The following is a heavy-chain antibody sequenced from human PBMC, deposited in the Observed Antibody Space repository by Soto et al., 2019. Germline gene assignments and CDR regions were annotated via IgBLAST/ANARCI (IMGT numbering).Heavy chain of an antibody. V-gene: IGHV4-59*01. D-gene: IGHD6-13*01. Sequence: SETLSLTCSISGGSISGYHWNWIRQTPGKGVEWIGYIHYSGNPKYSSSLKSRVTISVDMSENQSSLQLTSVTAAATAVYYCARSFGVAAAGPFDYWGQGTLVTVSS. CDR1: GGSISGYH. CDR3: ARSFGVAAAGPFDY. J-gene: IGHJ4*02. CDR2: IHYSGNP.